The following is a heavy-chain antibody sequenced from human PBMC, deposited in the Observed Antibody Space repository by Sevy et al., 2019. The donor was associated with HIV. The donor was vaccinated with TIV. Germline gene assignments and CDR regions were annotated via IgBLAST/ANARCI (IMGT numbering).Heavy chain of an antibody. V-gene: IGHV3-11*01. J-gene: IGHJ5*02. CDR3: ARDALDVVVPAVNNWFDP. Sequence: GGSLRLSCAASGFTFSDYYMSWIRQAPGKGLEWDSYISSSGSTIYYADSVKGRFTISRDNAKNSLYLQMNSLRAEDTAVYYCARDALDVVVPAVNNWFDPWGQGTLVTVSS. CDR1: GFTFSDYY. D-gene: IGHD2-2*01. CDR2: ISSSGSTI.